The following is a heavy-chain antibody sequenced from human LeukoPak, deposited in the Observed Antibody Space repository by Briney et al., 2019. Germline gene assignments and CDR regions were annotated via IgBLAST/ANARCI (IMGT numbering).Heavy chain of an antibody. CDR2: MSFDVNNK. D-gene: IGHD2-8*01. CDR1: GFTFSSYA. J-gene: IGHJ6*02. V-gene: IGHV3-30*04. CDR3: AREYYCTNGVCFQSLWYYYYGMDV. Sequence: GGSLRLSCATSGFTFSSYAFHWVRQAPGKGLEWVATMSFDVNNKYYADSVRGRFTISRDNSKNTLYLQMNSLRAEDTAVYYCAREYYCTNGVCFQSLWYYYYGMDVWGQGTTVTVSS.